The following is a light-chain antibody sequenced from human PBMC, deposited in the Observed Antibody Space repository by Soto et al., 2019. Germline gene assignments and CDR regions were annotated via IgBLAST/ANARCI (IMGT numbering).Light chain of an antibody. V-gene: IGKV3-20*01. Sequence: EIVLTQSPVTLSLSPGERATLSCRASQSVSNYYLAWYQQKPGQAPKLLIYEASSRATGIPDRFSGSGSGTDFTLTISRLEPEDFAVYYCQQYRTFGQGTKVDIK. CDR2: EAS. CDR3: QQYRT. J-gene: IGKJ1*01. CDR1: QSVSNYY.